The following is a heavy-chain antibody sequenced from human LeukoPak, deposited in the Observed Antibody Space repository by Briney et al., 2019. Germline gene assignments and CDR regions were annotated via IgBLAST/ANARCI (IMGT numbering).Heavy chain of an antibody. CDR2: IYYSGST. V-gene: IGHV4-59*01. CDR3: ARATGNWFDP. Sequence: SETLSLXCTVSGGSISSYYWSWIRQPPGKGLEWIGYIYYSGSTNYNPSLKSRVTISVDTSKNQFSLKLSSVTAADTAVYYCARATGNWFDPWGQGTLVTVSS. CDR1: GGSISSYY. J-gene: IGHJ5*02. D-gene: IGHD1-1*01.